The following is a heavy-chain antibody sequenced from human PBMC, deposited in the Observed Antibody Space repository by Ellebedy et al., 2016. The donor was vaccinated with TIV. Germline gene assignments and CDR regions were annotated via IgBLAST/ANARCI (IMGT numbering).Heavy chain of an antibody. V-gene: IGHV3-23*01. CDR1: GFTFSSFA. CDR2: ISGGGDNT. CDR3: AKGSSSGFNYDRVGFEY. Sequence: GESLKISCAASGFTFSSFAMHWVRQAPGKGLEWLSVISGGGDNTYHADSVKGRFTIARDNSKNTLYLQMNRLRAEGTAVYYCAKGSSSGFNYDRVGFEYWGQGTLVTVSS. J-gene: IGHJ4*02. D-gene: IGHD3-22*01.